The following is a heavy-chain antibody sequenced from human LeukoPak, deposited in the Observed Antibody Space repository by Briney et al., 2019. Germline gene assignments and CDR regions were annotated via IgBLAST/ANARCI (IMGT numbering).Heavy chain of an antibody. Sequence: PGGSLRLSCAASGFTFSSYAMSWVRQAPGKGLEWVSAISGSGGSTYYADSVKGRFTISRDNSKNTLYLQMNSLRAEDTAVYYCAKILRGYSGYVYYYGTDVWGQGTTVAVSS. CDR3: AKILRGYSGYVYYYGTDV. V-gene: IGHV3-23*01. CDR1: GFTFSSYA. D-gene: IGHD5-12*01. CDR2: ISGSGGST. J-gene: IGHJ6*02.